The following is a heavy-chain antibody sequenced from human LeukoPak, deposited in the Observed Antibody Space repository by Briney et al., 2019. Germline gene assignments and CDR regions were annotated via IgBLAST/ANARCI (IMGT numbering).Heavy chain of an antibody. V-gene: IGHV3-7*01. D-gene: IGHD2-2*01. Sequence: GGSLRLSCAASGFTFSSYWMSWVRQAPGKGLEWVANMYQDGSDKYYVDSVKGRFTISRDNAKNSLYLQMNSLRAEDTAVYYCAKDVGDIVVVPAGPFDYWGQGTLVTVSS. J-gene: IGHJ4*02. CDR2: MYQDGSDK. CDR3: AKDVGDIVVVPAGPFDY. CDR1: GFTFSSYW.